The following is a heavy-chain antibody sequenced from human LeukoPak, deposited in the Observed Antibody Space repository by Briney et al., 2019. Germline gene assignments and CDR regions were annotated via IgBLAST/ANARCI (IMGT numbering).Heavy chain of an antibody. CDR1: GLTFSSNW. V-gene: IGHV3-74*01. Sequence: GGSLRLSCAASGLTFSSNWMHWARQAPGNGLVWISRIDSDGSTTNFADSVKGRFTISRDNSKNTLYLQMTSLRAEDTGVYHCVAIVAARPRWGQGTLVTVSS. D-gene: IGHD6-6*01. CDR2: IDSDGSTT. J-gene: IGHJ4*02. CDR3: VAIVAARPR.